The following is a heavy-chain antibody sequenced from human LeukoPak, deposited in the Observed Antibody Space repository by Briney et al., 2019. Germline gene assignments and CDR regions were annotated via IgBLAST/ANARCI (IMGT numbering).Heavy chain of an antibody. J-gene: IGHJ6*04. CDR3: ALLPYYGSGSYYTAAAYYGMDV. CDR1: GFTFSDYY. V-gene: IGHV3-11*04. D-gene: IGHD3-10*01. Sequence: PGGSLRLSCAASGFTFSDYYMSWIRQAPGKGLEWVSYISSSGSTIYYADSVKGRFTISRDNAKNSLYLQMNSLRAEDTAVYYCALLPYYGSGSYYTAAAYYGMDVWGKGTTVTVSS. CDR2: ISSSGSTI.